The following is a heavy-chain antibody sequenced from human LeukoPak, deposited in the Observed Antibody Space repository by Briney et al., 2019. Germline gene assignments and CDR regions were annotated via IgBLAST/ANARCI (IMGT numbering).Heavy chain of an antibody. CDR1: GYTLTELS. J-gene: IGHJ3*02. CDR2: FDPEDGET. D-gene: IGHD3-10*01. CDR3: ASASGSYYMLDAFDI. V-gene: IGHV1-24*01. Sequence: AASVKVSCKVSGYTLTELSMHWARQAPGKGLEWMGGFDPEDGETIYAQKFQGRVTMAEDTSTDTAYMELRSLRSDDTAVYYCASASGSYYMLDAFDIWGQGTMVTVSS.